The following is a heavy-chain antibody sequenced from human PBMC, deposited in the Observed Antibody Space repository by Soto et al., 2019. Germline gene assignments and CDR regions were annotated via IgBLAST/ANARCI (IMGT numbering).Heavy chain of an antibody. Sequence: PGGSLRLSCAASGFTFCTYGMHWVRQAPGKGLEWVAVISYDGVNKYYADSVKGRFTISRDNSKNTLYLQMNSLRAEDTAVYYCAKSVYNWNDGFFDYWGQGTLVTVSS. D-gene: IGHD1-1*01. CDR1: GFTFCTYG. CDR2: ISYDGVNK. CDR3: AKSVYNWNDGFFDY. V-gene: IGHV3-30*18. J-gene: IGHJ4*02.